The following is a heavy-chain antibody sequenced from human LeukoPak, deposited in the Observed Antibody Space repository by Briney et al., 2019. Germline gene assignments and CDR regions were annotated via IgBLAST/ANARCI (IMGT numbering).Heavy chain of an antibody. D-gene: IGHD6-19*01. CDR3: ARKQGGWYGPDY. CDR1: GYTFTSYG. Sequence: ASVKVSCKASGYTFTSYGISWVRQAPGQGLEWMGWINPNSGGTNYAQKFQGWVTMTRDTSISTAYVELSRLRSDDTAVYYCARKQGGWYGPDYWGQGTLVTVSS. CDR2: INPNSGGT. V-gene: IGHV1-2*04. J-gene: IGHJ4*02.